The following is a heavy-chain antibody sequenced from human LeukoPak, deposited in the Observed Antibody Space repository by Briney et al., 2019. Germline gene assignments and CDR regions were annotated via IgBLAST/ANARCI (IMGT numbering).Heavy chain of an antibody. J-gene: IGHJ5*02. D-gene: IGHD6-19*01. CDR1: GGPISSSNYY. CDR3: ARGQARLAWFDP. V-gene: IGHV4-39*01. CDR2: IYYSGVT. Sequence: SETLSLTCTVSGGPISSSNYYWGWIRQPPGKGLEWIGTIYYSGVTYYNPSLRTRVTISVDTSKKQFSLRLSSVTAADTAVYYCARGQARLAWFDPWGQGTLVTVSS.